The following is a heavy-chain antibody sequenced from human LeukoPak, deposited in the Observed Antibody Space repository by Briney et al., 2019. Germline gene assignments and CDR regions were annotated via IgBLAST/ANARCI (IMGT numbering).Heavy chain of an antibody. CDR1: GFTLSNYW. Sequence: GESLKISCAASGFTLSNYWMSWVRQAPGKGLEWVANIKQDGSEKYYVDSVKGRFTISRDNAKNSLYLQMNSLRAEDTAVYYCARGTIAAAGYYYFDYWGQGTQVTVSS. J-gene: IGHJ4*02. V-gene: IGHV3-7*04. CDR3: ARGTIAAAGYYYFDY. D-gene: IGHD6-13*01. CDR2: IKQDGSEK.